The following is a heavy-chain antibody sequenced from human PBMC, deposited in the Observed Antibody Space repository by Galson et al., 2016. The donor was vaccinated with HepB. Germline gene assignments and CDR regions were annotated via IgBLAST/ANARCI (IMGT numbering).Heavy chain of an antibody. D-gene: IGHD2-21*02. Sequence: SLRLSCAASGFAFSDYNMTWLRQPPGKGLEWVSGINTNGGNTVYADSVKGRFTISRDNAKNSLYLQMNSLRAEDTALYYCARGRPCGGDCAYAFDVWGQGTVVTVSS. CDR1: GFAFSDYN. J-gene: IGHJ3*01. V-gene: IGHV3-20*04. CDR2: INTNGGNT. CDR3: ARGRPCGGDCAYAFDV.